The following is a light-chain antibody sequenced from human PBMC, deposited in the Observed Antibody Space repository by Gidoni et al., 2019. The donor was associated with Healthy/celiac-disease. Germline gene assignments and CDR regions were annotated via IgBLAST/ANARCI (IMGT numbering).Light chain of an antibody. CDR1: QSVSSSY. Sequence: IVLTQSPGTLSLSPGERATLSCRASQSVSSSYLAWYQQKPGQAPRLLIYGASSRATGIPDRFSGSGSGTDFTLTISRLEPEEFAVYYCQQYGSSPDTFXXXTKLEIK. J-gene: IGKJ2*01. CDR2: GAS. CDR3: QQYGSSPDT. V-gene: IGKV3-20*01.